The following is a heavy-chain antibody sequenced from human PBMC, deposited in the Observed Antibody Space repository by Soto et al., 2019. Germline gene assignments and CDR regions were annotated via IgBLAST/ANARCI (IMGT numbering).Heavy chain of an antibody. Sequence: GGSLRLSCAASGFTFSSYAMSWVRQAPGKGLEWVSAISGSGGSTYYADSVKGRFTISRDNSKNTLYLQMNSLRAEDTAVYYCAKDILMDSSSPDGMDVWGQGTTVTVSS. D-gene: IGHD6-6*01. CDR3: AKDILMDSSSPDGMDV. V-gene: IGHV3-23*01. CDR1: GFTFSSYA. CDR2: ISGSGGST. J-gene: IGHJ6*02.